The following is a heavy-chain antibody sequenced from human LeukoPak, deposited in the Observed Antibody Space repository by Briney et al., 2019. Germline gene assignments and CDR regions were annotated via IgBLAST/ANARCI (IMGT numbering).Heavy chain of an antibody. D-gene: IGHD6-13*01. CDR1: GYSISSGYF. V-gene: IGHV4-38-2*02. Sequence: SETLSLTCTVSGYSISSGYFWGWIRQPPGKGLEWIGTIYNSGSTYNNASLESRVTISVDTSKNQFSLKLSSVTAADTAVYYCARAYSSSWYFNWFDPWGQGTLVTVSS. CDR3: ARAYSSSWYFNWFDP. CDR2: IYNSGST. J-gene: IGHJ5*02.